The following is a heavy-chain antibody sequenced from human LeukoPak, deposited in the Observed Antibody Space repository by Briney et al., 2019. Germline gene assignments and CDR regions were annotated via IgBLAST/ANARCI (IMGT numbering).Heavy chain of an antibody. J-gene: IGHJ6*03. D-gene: IGHD6-13*01. CDR2: ISGSGGST. Sequence: GGSLRLSCAASGFTFSSFAMSWVRQAPGKGLEWVSSISGSGGSTDYAESVKGRFTISRDNSKNTLYMQMNSLRAEDTSVYYCAKSPLISSSWYDYHYYYMDVWGKGTTVTVSS. CDR1: GFTFSSFA. CDR3: AKSPLISSSWYDYHYYYMDV. V-gene: IGHV3-23*01.